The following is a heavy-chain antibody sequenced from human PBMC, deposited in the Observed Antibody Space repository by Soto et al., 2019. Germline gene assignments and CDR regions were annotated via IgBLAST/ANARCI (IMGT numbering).Heavy chain of an antibody. J-gene: IGHJ4*02. CDR2: ISYDGSNK. D-gene: IGHD5-18*01. V-gene: IGHV3-30*18. Sequence: GGSLRLSCAASGFTFSSYGMHWVRQAPGKGLEWVAVISYDGSNKYYADSVKGRFTISRDNSKNTLYLQMNSLRAEDTAVYYCAKDSRRGYSYGCFDYWGQGT. CDR1: GFTFSSYG. CDR3: AKDSRRGYSYGCFDY.